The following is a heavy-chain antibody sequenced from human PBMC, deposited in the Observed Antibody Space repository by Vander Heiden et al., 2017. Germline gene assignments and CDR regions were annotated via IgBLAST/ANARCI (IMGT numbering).Heavy chain of an antibody. J-gene: IGHJ4*02. D-gene: IGHD3-10*01. CDR3: AIDRNTMVRGVSNY. V-gene: IGHV3-21*01. CDR1: GFTFSSYS. CDR2: ISSSSSYI. Sequence: EVQLVESGGGLVKPGGSLRLSCAASGFTFSSYSMNWVRQAPGKGLEWVSSISSSSSYIYYADSVKGRFTISRDNAKNSLYRQMNSLRAEDTAVYYCAIDRNTMVRGVSNYWCQGTLVTVSS.